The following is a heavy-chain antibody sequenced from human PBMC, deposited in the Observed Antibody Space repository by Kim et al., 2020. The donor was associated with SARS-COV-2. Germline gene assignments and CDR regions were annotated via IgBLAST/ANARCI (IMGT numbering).Heavy chain of an antibody. J-gene: IGHJ4*02. CDR3: ARQSRSFGGDYFDY. V-gene: IGHV4-59*08. Sequence: TPSLKSRVTISVDTSKNQFSLKLSSVTAADTAVYYCARQSRSFGGDYFDYWGQGTLVTVSS. D-gene: IGHD3-10*01.